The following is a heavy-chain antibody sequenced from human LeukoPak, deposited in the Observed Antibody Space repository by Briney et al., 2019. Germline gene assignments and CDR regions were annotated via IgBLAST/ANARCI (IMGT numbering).Heavy chain of an antibody. J-gene: IGHJ3*02. CDR3: ARDYHWSFSSRENDAFDI. CDR2: INHSGST. V-gene: IGHV4-34*01. Sequence: SETLSLTCAVYGGSFSGYYWSWIRQPPGKGLEWIGEINHSGSTNYNPSLKSRVTISVDTSKNQFSLKLSSVTAADTAVYYCARDYHWSFSSRENDAFDIWGQGTMVTVSS. D-gene: IGHD2-2*01. CDR1: GGSFSGYY.